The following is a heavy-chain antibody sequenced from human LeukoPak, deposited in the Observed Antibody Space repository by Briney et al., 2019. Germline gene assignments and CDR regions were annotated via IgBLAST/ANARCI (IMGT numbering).Heavy chain of an antibody. D-gene: IGHD3-3*01. CDR3: ARRNYESEACDI. J-gene: IGHJ3*02. CDR1: GYSFTTYW. Sequence: GESLRISFKGSGYSFTTYWMSWVRPMPGEGLGWKGRIEPTDSYTKHSPSFQGNVTISSHKSMSTAFLQWRSVKAADTAMYYCARRNYESEACDIWGEGTMVTVSS. CDR2: IEPTDSYT. V-gene: IGHV5-10-1*01.